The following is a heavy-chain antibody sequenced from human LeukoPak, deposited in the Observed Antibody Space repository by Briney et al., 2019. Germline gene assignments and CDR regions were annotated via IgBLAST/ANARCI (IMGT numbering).Heavy chain of an antibody. CDR3: ANLNPVVGAP. D-gene: IGHD1-26*01. CDR1: GFTVSSNY. CDR2: IYSGGST. V-gene: IGHV3-53*01. Sequence: QPGGSLRLSCAASGFTVSSNYMSWVRQAPGKGPEWVSVIYSGGSTYYADSVNGRFTISRDNSKNTLFLQMNSLRAEDTAIYYCANLNPVVGAPWGQGTLVTVSS. J-gene: IGHJ5*02.